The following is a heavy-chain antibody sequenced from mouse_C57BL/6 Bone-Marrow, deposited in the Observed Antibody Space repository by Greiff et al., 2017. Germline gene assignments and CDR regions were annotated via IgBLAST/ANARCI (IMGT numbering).Heavy chain of an antibody. V-gene: IGHV1-50*01. CDR2: IDPSDSYT. J-gene: IGHJ3*01. Sequence: VQLQQPGAELVKPGASVKLSCTASGYTFTSYWMQWVKQRPGQGLEWIGEIDPSDSYTKYNQKFKGKATLTLDTSSSTAYLQLSSLTSEDAAVDYCAREGITAVVATPRWVAYWGQGTLVTVSA. CDR3: AREGITAVVATPRWVAY. D-gene: IGHD1-1*01. CDR1: GYTFTSYW.